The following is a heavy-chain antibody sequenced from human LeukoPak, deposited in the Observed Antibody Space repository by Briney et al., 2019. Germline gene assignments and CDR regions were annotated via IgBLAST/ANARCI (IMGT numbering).Heavy chain of an antibody. J-gene: IGHJ4*02. Sequence: GGSLRLSCAASGFTFSSYSMNWVRQAPGKGLEWVSSISSSSSYIYYADSVKGRFAISRDNAKNSLYLQMNSLRAEDTAVYYCASSYYYGSGSYYNSDYWGQGTLVTVSS. CDR1: GFTFSSYS. CDR2: ISSSSSYI. V-gene: IGHV3-21*01. D-gene: IGHD3-10*01. CDR3: ASSYYYGSGSYYNSDY.